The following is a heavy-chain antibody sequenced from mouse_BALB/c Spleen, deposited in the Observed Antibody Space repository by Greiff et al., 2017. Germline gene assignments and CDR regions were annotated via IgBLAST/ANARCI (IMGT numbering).Heavy chain of an antibody. CDR1: GFTFSDYY. CDR3: ARDHRGLAY. CDR2: ISDGGSYT. Sequence: EVKLMESGGGLVKPGGSLKLSCAASGFTFSDYYMYWVRQTPEKRLEWVATISDGGSYTYYPDSVKGRFTISRDNAKNNLYLQMSSLKSEDTAMYYCARDHRGLAYWGQGTLVTVAA. J-gene: IGHJ3*01. V-gene: IGHV5-4*02. D-gene: IGHD3-1*01.